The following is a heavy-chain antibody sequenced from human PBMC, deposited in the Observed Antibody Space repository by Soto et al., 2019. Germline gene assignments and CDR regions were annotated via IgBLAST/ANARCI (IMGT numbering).Heavy chain of an antibody. CDR1: GGSISSSSYY. V-gene: IGHV4-39*01. D-gene: IGHD3-16*01. Sequence: QLQLQVSGPGLVKPSETLSLTCTVSGGSISSSSYYWGWIRQPPGKGLEWIGSIYYSGSTYYNPSLKSRVTISVDTSKNQFSLKLSSVTAADTAVYYCARSTPGEMATSDYWGQGTLVTVPS. CDR2: IYYSGST. J-gene: IGHJ4*02. CDR3: ARSTPGEMATSDY.